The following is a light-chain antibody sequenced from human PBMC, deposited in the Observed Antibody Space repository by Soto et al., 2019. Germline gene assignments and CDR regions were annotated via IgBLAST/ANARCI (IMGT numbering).Light chain of an antibody. CDR1: QGVSTW. CDR2: TAS. J-gene: IGKJ4*01. CDR3: QQTTTVPLT. Sequence: DIQMTQSPSSVSASVGDRVTITCRASQGVSTWLAWYQQKPGKAPNLLIYTASSLQSGVPSRFSGSGSGTDFTLTISSLKPEDFATYYCQQTTTVPLTFGGGTKVEI. V-gene: IGKV1D-12*01.